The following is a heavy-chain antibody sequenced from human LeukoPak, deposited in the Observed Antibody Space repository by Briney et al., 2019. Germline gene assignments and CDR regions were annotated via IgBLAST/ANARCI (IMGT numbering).Heavy chain of an antibody. J-gene: IGHJ3*02. D-gene: IGHD1-26*01. CDR1: GFTFSSYS. V-gene: IGHV3-21*01. CDR3: ARDLLAGDAFDI. Sequence: GGSLGLPCAASGFTFSSYSMNWVRQAPGKGLEWVSSISSSSSYIYYADSVRGRFTISRDNAKNSLYLQMNSLRAEDTAVYYCARDLLAGDAFDIWGQGTMVTVSS. CDR2: ISSSSSYI.